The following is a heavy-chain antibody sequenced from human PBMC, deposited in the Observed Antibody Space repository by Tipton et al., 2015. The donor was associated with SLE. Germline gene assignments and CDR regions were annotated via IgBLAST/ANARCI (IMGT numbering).Heavy chain of an antibody. CDR1: GGSISSHY. V-gene: IGHV4-59*08. CDR3: AREDVSEGATNYFDY. Sequence: TLSLTCTVSGGSISSHYWSWIRQPPGKGLEWIGYIYYSGSTNYNPSLKSRVTISVDTSKNQFSLKLSSVTAADTAVYYCAREDVSEGATNYFDYWGQGTLVTVSS. D-gene: IGHD5-12*01. CDR2: IYYSGST. J-gene: IGHJ4*02.